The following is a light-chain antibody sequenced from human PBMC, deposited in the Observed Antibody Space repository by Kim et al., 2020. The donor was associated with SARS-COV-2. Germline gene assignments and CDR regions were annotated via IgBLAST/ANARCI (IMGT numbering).Light chain of an antibody. V-gene: IGKV3-20*01. J-gene: IGKJ5*01. CDR2: EAS. Sequence: ETVLTQSPDTLSLSPGERATLSCRAGHIVSSNFLAWYQQKPGRAPRLLIYEASSRATGIPDRFSGSGSGTDFTLTISRLEPEDFAVYYCQQYGNSPQTFGQGTRLEIK. CDR3: QQYGNSPQT. CDR1: HIVSSNF.